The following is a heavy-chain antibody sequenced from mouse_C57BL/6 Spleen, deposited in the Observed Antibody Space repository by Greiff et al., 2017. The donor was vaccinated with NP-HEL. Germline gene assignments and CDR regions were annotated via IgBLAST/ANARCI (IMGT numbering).Heavy chain of an antibody. CDR2: IRLKSDNYAT. J-gene: IGHJ4*01. Sequence: EVKLVESGGGLVQPGGSMKLSCVASGFTFSNYWMNWVRQSPEKGLEWVAQIRLKSDNYATHYAESVKGRFTISRDDSKSSVYLQMNNRRAEDTGIYYCTGDSNYLNYYAMDYWGQGTSVTVSS. CDR1: GFTFSNYW. D-gene: IGHD2-5*01. CDR3: TGDSNYLNYYAMDY. V-gene: IGHV6-3*01.